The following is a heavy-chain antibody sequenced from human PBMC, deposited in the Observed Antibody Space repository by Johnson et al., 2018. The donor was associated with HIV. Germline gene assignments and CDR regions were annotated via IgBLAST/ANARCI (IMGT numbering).Heavy chain of an antibody. CDR1: AFTFSSND. V-gene: IGHV3-48*03. CDR2: ISSSGSTI. CDR3: ASGWGIVVIAAFDI. J-gene: IGHJ3*02. Sequence: VQLVESGGGLVQPGGSLRLSCGASAFTFSSNDMKWVRQAPGKGLEWGSYISSSGSTIYYADSVKGRFNISRDNAKNSLYLQMNSLKGEDTAVYYCASGWGIVVIAAFDIWGQGTMVTVSS. D-gene: IGHD6-19*01.